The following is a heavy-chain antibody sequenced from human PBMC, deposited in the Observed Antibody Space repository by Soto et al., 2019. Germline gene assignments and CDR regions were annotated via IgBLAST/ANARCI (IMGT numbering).Heavy chain of an antibody. Sequence: SVKVSCKASGGTFSSYAISWVRQAPGQGLGWMGGIIPIFGTANYAQKFQGRVTITADESTSTAYMELSSLRSEDTAVYYCARDEVTRYYYYGMDVWGQGTTVTVSS. CDR3: ARDEVTRYYYYGMDV. CDR2: IIPIFGTA. CDR1: GGTFSSYA. V-gene: IGHV1-69*13. J-gene: IGHJ6*02. D-gene: IGHD4-17*01.